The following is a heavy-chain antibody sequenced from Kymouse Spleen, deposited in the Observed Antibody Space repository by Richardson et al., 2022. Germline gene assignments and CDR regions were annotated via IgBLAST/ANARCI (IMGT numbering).Heavy chain of an antibody. D-gene: IGHD3-16*02. CDR3: ARERITFRGFDY. Sequence: EVQLVESGGGLVKPGGSLRLSCAASGFTFSSYSMNWVRQAPGKGLEWVSSISSSSSYIYYADSVKGRFTISRDNAKNSLYLQMNSLRAEDTAVYYCARERITFRGFDYWGQGTLVTVSS. V-gene: IGHV3-21*03. CDR2: ISSSSSYI. J-gene: IGHJ4*02. CDR1: GFTFSSYS.